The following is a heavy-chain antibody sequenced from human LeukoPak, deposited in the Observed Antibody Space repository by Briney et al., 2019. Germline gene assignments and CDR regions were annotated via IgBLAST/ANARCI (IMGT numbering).Heavy chain of an antibody. V-gene: IGHV4-34*01. CDR2: INHSGST. J-gene: IGHJ6*01. CDR1: GGSFSGYY. Sequence: PSETLSLTCAVYGGSFSGYYWSWIRQPPGKGLEWIGEINHSGSTNYNPSLKSRVTISVDTSKNQFSLKLSSVTAADTAVYFCTRSGLTGMREYPRADYYYYGMDVWGQGTAVTVSS. CDR3: TRSGLTGMREYPRADYYYYGMDV. D-gene: IGHD2-2*02.